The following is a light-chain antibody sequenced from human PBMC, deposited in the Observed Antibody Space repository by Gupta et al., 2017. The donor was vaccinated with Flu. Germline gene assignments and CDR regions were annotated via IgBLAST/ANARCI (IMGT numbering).Light chain of an antibody. CDR1: RSDLKTSNYMKY. CDR3: KQYYPPVLT. J-gene: IGKJ4*01. Sequence: DIVITQSLDSLAVCLRERAALNCKSSRSDLKTSNYMKYLAWYQHKPGQPPKLLIYWASNRESGVPDRFTGGGLGTDFTLAISSVQAEDAATYYCKQYYPPVLTFGGGTKVDI. V-gene: IGKV4-1*01. CDR2: WAS.